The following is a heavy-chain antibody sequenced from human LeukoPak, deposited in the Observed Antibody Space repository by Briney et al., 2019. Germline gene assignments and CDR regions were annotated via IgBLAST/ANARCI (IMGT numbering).Heavy chain of an antibody. CDR2: INPNSGAT. CDR3: ARSAEHCNNGVCFTDYYMDV. D-gene: IGHD2-8*01. V-gene: IGHV1-2*02. Sequence: GASVKVSCKASGYTFTGYYIHWVRQAPGQGLEWMGWINPNSGATNFAQTFQGRVTMTRDTSITTAYMELSSLTSDDTAVYFCARSAEHCNNGVCFTDYYMDVWGKGTTVTVSS. CDR1: GYTFTGYY. J-gene: IGHJ6*03.